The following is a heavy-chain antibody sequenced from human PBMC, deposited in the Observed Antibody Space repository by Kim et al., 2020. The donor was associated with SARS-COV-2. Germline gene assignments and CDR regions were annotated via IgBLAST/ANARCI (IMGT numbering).Heavy chain of an antibody. D-gene: IGHD3-9*01. J-gene: IGHJ4*02. CDR2: VNGESTDV. V-gene: IGHV3-7*01. CDR1: GFGFSGAW. Sequence: PGGSLRLSCAASGFGFSGAWMNWVRQAPGRGLEWVASVNGESTDVYYADSVKGRFTTSIDNARNLLYLQMNGLRVEDTAIYYCRIGHYAISGHWGQGTLVTVSS. CDR3: RIGHYAISGH.